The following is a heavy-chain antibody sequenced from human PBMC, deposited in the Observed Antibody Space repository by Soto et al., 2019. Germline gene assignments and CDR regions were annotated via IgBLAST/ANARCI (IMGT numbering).Heavy chain of an antibody. CDR1: GFTFSSYS. V-gene: IGHV3-21*01. CDR2: ISSSSSYI. Sequence: GGSLRLSCAASGFTFSSYSMNWVRQAPGKGLEWVSSISSSSSYIYYADSVKGRFTISRDNAKNSLYLQMNSLRAEDTAVYYCAREVTMVRGVIWGPFDYWGQGTLVTVSS. D-gene: IGHD3-10*01. CDR3: AREVTMVRGVIWGPFDY. J-gene: IGHJ4*02.